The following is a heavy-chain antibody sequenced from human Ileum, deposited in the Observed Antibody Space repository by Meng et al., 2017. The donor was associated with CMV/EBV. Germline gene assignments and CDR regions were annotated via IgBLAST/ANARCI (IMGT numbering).Heavy chain of an antibody. CDR3: AREEFSAYAST. CDR1: GYTFITFG. J-gene: IGHJ5*02. D-gene: IGHD2/OR15-2a*01. CDR2: ITPYNGKT. Sequence: QVQLVQSGTEVKKPGASVKVSVKASGYTFITFGITWVRQAPGQGLEWMGWITPYNGKTDYAQRLQNRVTMTTDTSTNTVYMELRSLRSDDTAVYYCAREEFSAYASTWGQGTLVTVSS. V-gene: IGHV1-18*01.